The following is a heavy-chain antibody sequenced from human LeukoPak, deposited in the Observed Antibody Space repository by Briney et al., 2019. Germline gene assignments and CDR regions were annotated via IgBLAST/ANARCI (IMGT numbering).Heavy chain of an antibody. CDR2: ISTSSSTI. CDR1: GFTFSSYD. Sequence: GGSLRLSCAASGFTFSSYDMNWVRQAPGKGLEWLAYISTSSSTIYYADSVKGRFTISRDNAKNSLYLQMDTLRAEDTAVYYCARGLGFWGQGTLVTVSS. V-gene: IGHV3-48*01. CDR3: ARGLGF. J-gene: IGHJ4*02. D-gene: IGHD6-25*01.